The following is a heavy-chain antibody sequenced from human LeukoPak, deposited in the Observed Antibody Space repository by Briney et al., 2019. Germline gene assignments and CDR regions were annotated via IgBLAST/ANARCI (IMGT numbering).Heavy chain of an antibody. CDR2: IYTSGST. D-gene: IGHD6-19*01. CDR3: ATGYSSGWPYFDY. V-gene: IGHV4-61*02. Sequence: SETLSLTCTVSGDSISSGDYYWSWIRQPAGKGLEWIGRIYTSGSTNYNPSLKSRVTISVDTSKNQFSLKLSSVTAADTAVYYCATGYSSGWPYFDYWGQGTLVTVSS. J-gene: IGHJ4*02. CDR1: GDSISSGDYY.